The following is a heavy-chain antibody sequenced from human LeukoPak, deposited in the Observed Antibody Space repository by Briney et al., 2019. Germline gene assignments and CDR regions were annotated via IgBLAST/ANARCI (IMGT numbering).Heavy chain of an antibody. Sequence: GGSLRLSCAASGFIFSSYAMSWVRQAPGKGLEWVSAISGSGGSTYYADSVKGRFTISRDNSKNTLYLQMNSLRAEDTAVYYCAKDPWGSDYYGMDVWGQGTTVTVSS. CDR3: AKDPWGSDYYGMDV. J-gene: IGHJ6*02. V-gene: IGHV3-23*01. CDR2: ISGSGGST. CDR1: GFIFSSYA. D-gene: IGHD3-16*01.